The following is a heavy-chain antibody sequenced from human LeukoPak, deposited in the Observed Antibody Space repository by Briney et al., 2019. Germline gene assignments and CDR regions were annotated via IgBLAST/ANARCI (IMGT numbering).Heavy chain of an antibody. CDR3: ARAAAAKGAFDY. D-gene: IGHD6-13*01. Sequence: SQTLSLTCAISGDSVSSNSAAWNWIRQSPSRGLEWLGRTYYRSKWFNDYAVSVKGRITINPDTSKNQFSLQLNSVTPEDTAVYYCARAAAAKGAFDYWGQGTLVTVSS. J-gene: IGHJ4*02. CDR1: GDSVSSNSAA. CDR2: TYYRSKWFN. V-gene: IGHV6-1*01.